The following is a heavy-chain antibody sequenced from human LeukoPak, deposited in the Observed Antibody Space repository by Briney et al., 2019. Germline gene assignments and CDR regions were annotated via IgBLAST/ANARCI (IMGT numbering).Heavy chain of an antibody. Sequence: SVKVSCKASGGTFSSYAISWVRQAPGQGLEWMGGIIPIFGTANYAQKFQGRVTITADKSTSTAYMELSSLRSEDTAVYYCARRYGYSSGWYTVSDAFDIWGQGTMVTVSS. D-gene: IGHD6-19*01. CDR1: GGTFSSYA. J-gene: IGHJ3*02. V-gene: IGHV1-69*06. CDR3: ARRYGYSSGWYTVSDAFDI. CDR2: IIPIFGTA.